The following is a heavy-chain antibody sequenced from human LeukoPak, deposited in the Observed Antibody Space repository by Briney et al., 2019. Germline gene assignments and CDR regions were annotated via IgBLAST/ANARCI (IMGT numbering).Heavy chain of an antibody. V-gene: IGHV3-74*01. CDR3: ARDHDAVGTTIDH. Sequence: GGSLRLSCAASGFTFSSYWMHWVRQAPGEGLVWVSRIKSDGSVTWYADSVKGRFTISRDNAKNMLYLQMNSLRAEDTAVYFCARDHDAVGTTIDHWGQGTLVTVSS. J-gene: IGHJ4*02. CDR1: GFTFSSYW. CDR2: IKSDGSVT. D-gene: IGHD1-14*01.